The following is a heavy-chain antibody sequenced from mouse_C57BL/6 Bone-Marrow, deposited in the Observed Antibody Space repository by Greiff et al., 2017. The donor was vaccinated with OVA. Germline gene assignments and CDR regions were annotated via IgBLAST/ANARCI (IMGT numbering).Heavy chain of an antibody. CDR1: GYTFTSYW. Sequence: VQRVESGAELAKPGASVKLSCKASGYTFTSYWMHWVKQRPGQGLEWIGYINPSSGYTKYNQKFKDKATLTADKSSSTAYMQLSSLTYEDSAVYYCARRVTVHAMDYWGQGTSVTVSS. V-gene: IGHV1-7*01. J-gene: IGHJ4*01. D-gene: IGHD1-1*01. CDR3: ARRVTVHAMDY. CDR2: INPSSGYT.